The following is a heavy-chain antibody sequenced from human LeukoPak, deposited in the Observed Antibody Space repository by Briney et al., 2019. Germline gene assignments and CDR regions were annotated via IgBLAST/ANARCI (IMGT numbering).Heavy chain of an antibody. CDR2: IYTSGST. Sequence: KPSETLSLTCTVSGGSISSGSYYWSWIRQPAGKGLEWIGRIYTSGSTNYNPSLKSRVTISVDTSKNQFSLKLSSVTAADTAVYYCAFFGSGWYQYWGQGTLVTVSS. D-gene: IGHD6-19*01. CDR3: AFFGSGWYQY. V-gene: IGHV4-61*02. CDR1: GGSISSGSYY. J-gene: IGHJ4*02.